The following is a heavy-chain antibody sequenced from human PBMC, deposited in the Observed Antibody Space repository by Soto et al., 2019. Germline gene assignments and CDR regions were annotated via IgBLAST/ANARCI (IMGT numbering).Heavy chain of an antibody. J-gene: IGHJ4*02. Sequence: SETLSLTCTVSGDSINSAAYYWNWIRQTPGKGLEWIGHIYYSGTTDYNPSLKGRVTISSDTSKNQFSLRLTSVTAADTAIYYCASRKSFYASGTDHWGQGTLVTVS. V-gene: IGHV4-30-4*01. CDR3: ASRKSFYASGTDH. CDR1: GDSINSAAYY. CDR2: IYYSGTT. D-gene: IGHD3-10*01.